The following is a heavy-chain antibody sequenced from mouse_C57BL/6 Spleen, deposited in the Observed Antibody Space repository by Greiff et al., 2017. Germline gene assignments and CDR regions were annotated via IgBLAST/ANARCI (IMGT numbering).Heavy chain of an antibody. CDR2: INPNNGGT. D-gene: IGHD2-10*02. CDR1: GYTFTDYY. Sequence: EVKLLQSGPELVKPGASVKISCKASGYTFTDYYMNWVKQSHGKSLEWIGDINPNNGGTCYNQKFKGKVTLTVDKSSSTAYMEHSSLTSEDSAVYYCAKGYDNNARNWFAYWGQGTLVTVSA. J-gene: IGHJ3*01. V-gene: IGHV1-26*01. CDR3: AKGYDNNARNWFAY.